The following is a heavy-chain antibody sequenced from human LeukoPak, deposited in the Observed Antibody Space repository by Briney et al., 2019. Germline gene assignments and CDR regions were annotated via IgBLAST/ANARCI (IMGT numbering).Heavy chain of an antibody. CDR3: AKDGGRFLEWSPPLGY. Sequence: GGSLRLSCAVSGFTISSYAMSWVRQAPGKGLEWVSAMSGSAGSTYYADSVKGRITISRDNSKNMLYLEMNSLRAEDTAVYYCAKDGGRFLEWSPPLGYWGQGTLVTVSS. CDR1: GFTISSYA. D-gene: IGHD3-3*01. CDR2: MSGSAGST. J-gene: IGHJ4*02. V-gene: IGHV3-23*01.